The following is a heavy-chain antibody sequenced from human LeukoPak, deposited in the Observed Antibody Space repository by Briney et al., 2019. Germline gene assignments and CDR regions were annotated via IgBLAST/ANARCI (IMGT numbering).Heavy chain of an antibody. V-gene: IGHV3-30*18. CDR3: AKGPPSYYDSSGYYSPPWNYYYYGMAV. Sequence: GGSLRLSCAASGFTFSSYGMHWVRQAPGKGLEWVAVISYDGSNKYYADSVKGRFTLSRDDSKNTLYLQMNSLRAEDTAVYYCAKGPPSYYDSSGYYSPPWNYYYYGMAVWGQGTTVTVSS. D-gene: IGHD3-22*01. J-gene: IGHJ6*02. CDR1: GFTFSSYG. CDR2: ISYDGSNK.